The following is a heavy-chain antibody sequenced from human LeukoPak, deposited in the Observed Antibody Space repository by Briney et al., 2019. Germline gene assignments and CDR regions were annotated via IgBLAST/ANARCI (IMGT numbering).Heavy chain of an antibody. D-gene: IGHD1-26*01. Sequence: GGPLRLSCAASGFTFNTYSINWVRQAPGKGLEWVSYISSSSSTKYYADSVKGRFTISRDNAKNSLYLQMNSLRAEDTAVYYCARIGAATYAFDIWGQGTMVTVSS. CDR3: ARIGAATYAFDI. J-gene: IGHJ3*02. V-gene: IGHV3-48*01. CDR1: GFTFNTYS. CDR2: ISSSSSTK.